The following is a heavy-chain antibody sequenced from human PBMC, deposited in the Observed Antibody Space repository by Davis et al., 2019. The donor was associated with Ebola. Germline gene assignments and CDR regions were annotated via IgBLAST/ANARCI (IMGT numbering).Heavy chain of an antibody. V-gene: IGHV4-34*01. CDR2: IYYSGST. CDR3: ARLLLAMVWGWAGYFDY. J-gene: IGHJ4*02. Sequence: SETLSLTCAVYGGSFSGYYWRWIRQPPGKGLEWIGSIYYSGSTYYNPSLKSRVTISVDTSKNQFSLKLSSVTAADTAVYYCARLLLAMVWGWAGYFDYWGQGTLVTVSS. CDR1: GGSFSGYY. D-gene: IGHD3-10*01.